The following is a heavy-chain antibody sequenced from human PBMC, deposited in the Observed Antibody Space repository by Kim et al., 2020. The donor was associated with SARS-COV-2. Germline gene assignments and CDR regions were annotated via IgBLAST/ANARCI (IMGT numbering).Heavy chain of an antibody. D-gene: IGHD5-18*01. CDR2: ISGSGGST. V-gene: IGHV3-23*01. CDR1: GFTFSSYA. Sequence: GGSLRLSCAASGFTFSSYAMSWVRQAPGKGLEWVSAISGSGGSTYYADSVKGRFTISRDNSKNTLYLQMNSLRAEDTAVYYCAKDPGQLWLGAYYYYGMDVWGQGTRSPSP. CDR3: AKDPGQLWLGAYYYYGMDV. J-gene: IGHJ6*02.